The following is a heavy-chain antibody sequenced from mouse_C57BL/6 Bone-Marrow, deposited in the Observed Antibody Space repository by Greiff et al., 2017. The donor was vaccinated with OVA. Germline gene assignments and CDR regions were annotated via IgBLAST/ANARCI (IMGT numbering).Heavy chain of an antibody. D-gene: IGHD1-1*01. CDR1: GYTFTSYG. Sequence: QVQLQQSGAELARPGASVKLSCKASGYTFTSYGISWVKQRTGQGLEWIGEIYPRSGNTYYNEKFKGKATLTADKSSSTAYMELRSLTSEDSAVYFRARSPHYYGSTSWFAYWGQGTLVTVSA. J-gene: IGHJ3*01. CDR2: IYPRSGNT. V-gene: IGHV1-81*01. CDR3: ARSPHYYGSTSWFAY.